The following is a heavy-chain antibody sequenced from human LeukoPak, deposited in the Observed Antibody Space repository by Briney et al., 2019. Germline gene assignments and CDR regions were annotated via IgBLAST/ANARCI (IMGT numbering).Heavy chain of an antibody. V-gene: IGHV1-18*01. Sequence: GASVKVSCKASGYTFTSYGISWVRQAPGQGLEWMGWISAYNGNTNYAQKFQGRVTITADESTSTAYMELSSLRSEDTAVYYCARGAIVVIPAAIFGGYYYYYMDVWGKGTTVTISS. CDR2: ISAYNGNT. J-gene: IGHJ6*03. D-gene: IGHD2-2*02. CDR3: ARGAIVVIPAAIFGGYYYYYMDV. CDR1: GYTFTSYG.